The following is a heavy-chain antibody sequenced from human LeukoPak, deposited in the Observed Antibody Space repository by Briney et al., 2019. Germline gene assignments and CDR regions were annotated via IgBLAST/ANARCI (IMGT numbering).Heavy chain of an antibody. CDR1: GFTFSSYG. V-gene: IGHV3-30*18. CDR2: ISYDGSNK. J-gene: IGHJ3*01. CDR3: AKATRSSLVASFDV. D-gene: IGHD2-8*02. Sequence: PGRSLRLSCAASGFTFSSYGMHWVRQAPGKGLEWVAVISYDGSNKYYADSVEGRFTISRDNSKNTLYLQMNSLRAEDTALYYCAKATRSSLVASFDVWGQGTMVIVSS.